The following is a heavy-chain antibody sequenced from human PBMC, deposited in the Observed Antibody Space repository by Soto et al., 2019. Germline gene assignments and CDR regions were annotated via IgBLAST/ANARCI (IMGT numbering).Heavy chain of an antibody. V-gene: IGHV1-3*01. CDR2: INAGNGNT. CDR1: GYTFTSYA. J-gene: IGHJ4*02. Sequence: ASVKVSCKASGYTFTSYAMHWVRQAPGQRLEWMGWINAGNGNTKYAQKLQGRVTMTEDTSTDTAYMELSSLRSEDTAVYYCATDLPNDYGDYWGQGTLVT. CDR3: ATDLPNDYGDY.